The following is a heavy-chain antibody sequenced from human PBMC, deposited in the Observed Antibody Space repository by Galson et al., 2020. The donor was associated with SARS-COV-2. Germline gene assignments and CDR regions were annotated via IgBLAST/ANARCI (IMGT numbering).Heavy chain of an antibody. D-gene: IGHD4-17*01. CDR1: GGSISSYY. Sequence: SETLSLTCTVSGGSISSYYWSWIRQPPGKGLEWIGNIYYRGSTNYNPSLKSRVTISVDTSKNHFSLKVSSVTAADTAVYYCARSYDDFATWFDPWGQGTLVTVSS. CDR2: IYYRGST. CDR3: ARSYDDFATWFDP. J-gene: IGHJ5*02. V-gene: IGHV4-59*01.